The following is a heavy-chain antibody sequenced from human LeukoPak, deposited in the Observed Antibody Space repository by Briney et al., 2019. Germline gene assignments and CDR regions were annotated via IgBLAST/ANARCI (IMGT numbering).Heavy chain of an antibody. CDR1: GYTFTGYY. J-gene: IGHJ6*02. CDR2: INPNSGGT. V-gene: IGHV1-2*02. D-gene: IGHD2-2*02. CDR3: AREIIAGLLYGRNYYYGMDV. Sequence: RAASEKVSCKASGYTFTGYYMHWVRQAPGQGLEWMGWINPNSGGTNYAQKFQGRVTMTRDTSISTAYMELSRLRSDDTAVYYCAREIIAGLLYGRNYYYGMDVWGQGTTVTVSS.